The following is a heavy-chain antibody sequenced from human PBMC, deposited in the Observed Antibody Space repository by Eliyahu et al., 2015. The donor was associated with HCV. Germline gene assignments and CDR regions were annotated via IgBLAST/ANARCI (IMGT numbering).Heavy chain of an antibody. V-gene: IGHV4-4*07. J-gene: IGHJ4*02. CDR3: ARGSLAPDY. CDR2: IYPSGST. CDR1: GXSLNXXX. Sequence: QVQLQESGPGLVKPSETLXLTCSXSGXSLNXXXWSWIRXPAGKGLEWIGRIYPSGSTNYNPSLNSRVTMSIDTSRNQFSLKLSSVTAADTAVYYCARGSLAPDYWGRGTLVTVSS. D-gene: IGHD2-15*01.